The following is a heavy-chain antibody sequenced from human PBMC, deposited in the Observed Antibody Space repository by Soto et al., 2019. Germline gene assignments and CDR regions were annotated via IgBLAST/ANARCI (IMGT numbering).Heavy chain of an antibody. D-gene: IGHD2-15*01. CDR3: AKDPFRGCSGGSCYVLSGWFDP. CDR1: GFTFSSYA. CDR2: ISGSGGST. J-gene: IGHJ5*02. V-gene: IGHV3-23*01. Sequence: GGSLRLSCGASGFTFSSYAMSWVRQAPGKGLEWVSAISGSGGSTYYADSVKGRFTISRDNSKNTLYLQMNSLRAEDTAVYYCAKDPFRGCSGGSCYVLSGWFDPWRQGTLVTVS.